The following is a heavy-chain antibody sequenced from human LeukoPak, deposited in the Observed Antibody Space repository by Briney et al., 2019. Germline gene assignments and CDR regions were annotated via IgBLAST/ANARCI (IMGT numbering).Heavy chain of an antibody. CDR3: ARVPHSTSSIDY. CDR1: GGSFTDYY. Sequence: SETLSLTWAVYGGSFTDYYWSWIRQPPGKWLEWIGEINHRGSTNYNSSLKSRITISLDRSKNQFSLKLNSVTAADTAVYFCARVPHSTSSIDYWGQGAPVTVSS. D-gene: IGHD6-6*01. V-gene: IGHV4-34*01. CDR2: INHRGST. J-gene: IGHJ4*02.